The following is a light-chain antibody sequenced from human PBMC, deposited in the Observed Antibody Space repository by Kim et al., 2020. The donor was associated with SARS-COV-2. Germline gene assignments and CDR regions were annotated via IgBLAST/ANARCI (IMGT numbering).Light chain of an antibody. J-gene: IGKJ2*01. CDR2: GAS. V-gene: IGKV3-15*01. CDR1: QGVSSN. Sequence: EIVMTQSPATLSVSPGGRATLSCRASQGVSSNLAWYQQKPGQAPRLLIYGASTRATGIPARFSGSGSGTEFTLTISSLQSEDLAVYFCQQYDDWPPFTFGQGTKLEIK. CDR3: QQYDDWPPFT.